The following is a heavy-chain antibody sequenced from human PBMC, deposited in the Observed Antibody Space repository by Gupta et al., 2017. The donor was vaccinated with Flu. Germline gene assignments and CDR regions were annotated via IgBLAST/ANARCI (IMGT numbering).Heavy chain of an antibody. CDR2: ISAYNGNT. Sequence: MGWISAYNGNTNYAQKLQGRVTMTTDTSTSTAYMELRSLRSDDTAVYYCARKEVAGYYYYGMDVWGQGTTVTVSS. CDR3: ARKEVAGYYYYGMDV. D-gene: IGHD6-19*01. V-gene: IGHV1-18*01. J-gene: IGHJ6*02.